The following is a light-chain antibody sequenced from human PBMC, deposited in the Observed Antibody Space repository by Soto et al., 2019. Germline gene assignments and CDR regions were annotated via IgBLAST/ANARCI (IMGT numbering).Light chain of an antibody. V-gene: IGLV1-40*01. J-gene: IGLJ3*02. Sequence: QSVLTQPPSVSGAPGQRVTISCTGSSSNIGAGYDVHWYQQLPGTAPKLLIYTNNQRPSGVPDRFSGSKSGTSASLAISGLQSEDEADYYCAAWDDSLKGWVFGGGTKLTVL. CDR3: AAWDDSLKGWV. CDR2: TNN. CDR1: SSNIGAGYD.